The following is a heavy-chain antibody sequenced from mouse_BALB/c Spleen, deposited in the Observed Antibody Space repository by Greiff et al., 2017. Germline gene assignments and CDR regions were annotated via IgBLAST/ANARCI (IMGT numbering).Heavy chain of an antibody. CDR3: ARGGGAY. Sequence: EVQGVESGGGLVQPGGSRKFPCAALGSTFSSFGMHWVRQAPEKGLEWVAYISSGSSTIYYADTVKGRFTISRDNPKNTLFLQMTSLRSEDTAMYYCARGGGAYWGQGTLVTVSA. CDR2: ISSGSSTI. CDR1: GSTFSSFG. J-gene: IGHJ3*01. V-gene: IGHV5-17*02.